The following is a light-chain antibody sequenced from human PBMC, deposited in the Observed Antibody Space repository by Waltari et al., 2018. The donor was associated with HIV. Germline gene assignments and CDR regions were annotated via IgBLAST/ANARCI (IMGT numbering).Light chain of an antibody. J-gene: IGLJ1*01. CDR3: QVWDSGSDHYV. Sequence: YSLALPSSVSVAPGLTARITGWGTNIGSKSVRSYQQKPGQAPVLVVYDDSDRPSGIPERFSGSNAGNTATLTISRVEAGDEADYYCQVWDSGSDHYVFGTGTKVTVL. V-gene: IGLV3-21*02. CDR1: NIGSKS. CDR2: DDS.